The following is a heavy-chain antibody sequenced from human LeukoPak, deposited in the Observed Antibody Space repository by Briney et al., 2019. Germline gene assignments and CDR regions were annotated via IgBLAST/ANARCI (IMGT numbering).Heavy chain of an antibody. D-gene: IGHD3-10*01. CDR1: GGSISRGGYY. CDR3: ARDLSITMIRGVTFDY. V-gene: IGHV4-30-2*01. Sequence: PSETLSLTCTVSGGSISRGGYYWSWIRQPPGKGLEWIGHIYHYGSTYYNPSLKSRVTISVDRSKNQFSLKLSSVTAADTAVYYCARDLSITMIRGVTFDYWGQGALVTVSS. J-gene: IGHJ4*02. CDR2: IYHYGST.